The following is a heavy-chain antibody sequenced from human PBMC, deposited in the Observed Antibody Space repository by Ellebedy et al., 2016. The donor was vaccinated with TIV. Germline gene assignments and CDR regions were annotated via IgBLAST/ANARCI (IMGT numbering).Heavy chain of an antibody. V-gene: IGHV1-46*01. CDR3: ARVVTYDSSGPLGY. CDR1: GYTFTDYY. J-gene: IGHJ4*02. D-gene: IGHD3-22*01. CDR2: INPSGGST. Sequence: AASVKVSCKASGYTFTDYYIHWVRQAPGQGLEWMGIINPSGGSTRYAQSFHARVTMTRDTSTSTVYMELSSLRSEDTAVFYCARVVTYDSSGPLGYWGQGTLVTVSS.